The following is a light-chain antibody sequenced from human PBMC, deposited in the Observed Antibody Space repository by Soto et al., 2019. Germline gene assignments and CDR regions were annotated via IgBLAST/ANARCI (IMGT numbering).Light chain of an antibody. Sequence: EIVMTQSPATLSVSPGERATLSCRASQSVSSNLAWYQQKPGQAPRLLIYGASTRATGIPARFSGSGSGTELTLTISSLQSGDFAVYYCQQYNNWPRTFGQGTKVDIK. CDR2: GAS. J-gene: IGKJ1*01. V-gene: IGKV3-15*01. CDR1: QSVSSN. CDR3: QQYNNWPRT.